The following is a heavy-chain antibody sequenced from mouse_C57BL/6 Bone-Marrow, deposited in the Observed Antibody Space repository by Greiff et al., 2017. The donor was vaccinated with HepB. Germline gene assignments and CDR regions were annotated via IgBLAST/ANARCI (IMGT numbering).Heavy chain of an antibody. V-gene: IGHV1-81*01. D-gene: IGHD4-1*01. Sequence: VKLMESGAELARPGASVKLSCKASGYTFTSYGISWVKQRTGQGLEWIGEIYPRSGNTYYNEKFKGKATLTADKSSSTAYMELRSLTSEDSAVYFCAREELGQFAYWGQGTLVTVSA. CDR1: GYTFTSYG. J-gene: IGHJ3*01. CDR3: AREELGQFAY. CDR2: IYPRSGNT.